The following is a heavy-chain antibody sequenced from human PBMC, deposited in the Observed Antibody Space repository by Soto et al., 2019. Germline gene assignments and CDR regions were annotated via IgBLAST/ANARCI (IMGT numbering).Heavy chain of an antibody. CDR1: GYTFTGYY. CDR2: INPNSGGT. Sequence: GASVKVSCKASGYTFTGYYMHWVRQAPGQGLEWMGWINPNSGGTNYAQKFQGWVTMTRDTSISTAYMELSRLRSDDTAVYYCARVAYDSSGYYYGEGYGMDVWGQGTTVTVSS. J-gene: IGHJ6*02. V-gene: IGHV1-2*04. CDR3: ARVAYDSSGYYYGEGYGMDV. D-gene: IGHD3-22*01.